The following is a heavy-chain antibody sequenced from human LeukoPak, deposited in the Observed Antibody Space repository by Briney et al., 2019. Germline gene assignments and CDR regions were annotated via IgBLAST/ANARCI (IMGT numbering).Heavy chain of an antibody. CDR1: GFTFSSYG. J-gene: IGHJ4*02. D-gene: IGHD3-9*01. CDR2: IRYDGSNK. V-gene: IGHV3-30*02. CDR3: AKALRPDWFHLGGY. Sequence: PGGCLRLSCAASGFTFSSYGMHWVRQAPGKGLEWVAFIRYDGSNKYYADSVKGQFTVSRDNSKNTLYLQMNSLRAEDTAVYYCAKALRPDWFHLGGYWGQGTLVTVSS.